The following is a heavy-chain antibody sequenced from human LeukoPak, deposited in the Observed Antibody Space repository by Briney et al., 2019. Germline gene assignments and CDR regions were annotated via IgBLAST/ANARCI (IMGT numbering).Heavy chain of an antibody. CDR2: ISYDGSNK. CDR3: ARDRVSGAFDI. D-gene: IGHD6-19*01. CDR1: GFTFSSYA. V-gene: IGHV3-30-3*01. Sequence: GRSLRLSCAASGFTFSSYAMHWVRQAPGKGLEWVAVISYDGSNKYYADSVKGRFTISRDNAKNSLYLQMNSLRAEDTAVYYCARDRVSGAFDIWGQGTMVTVSS. J-gene: IGHJ3*02.